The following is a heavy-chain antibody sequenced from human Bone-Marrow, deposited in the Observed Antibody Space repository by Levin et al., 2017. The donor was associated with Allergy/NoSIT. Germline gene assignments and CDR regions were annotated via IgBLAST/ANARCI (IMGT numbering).Heavy chain of an antibody. D-gene: IGHD2-2*01. Sequence: LSLTCAASGFTFSNYPMSWVRQAPGKGLEWVSVMSASGSTTYYADSVKGRFALSRDMSNNTLFLQMDSLRADDTAVYFCAKGLGSISSAADYWGQGTLVTVSS. CDR1: GFTFSNYP. V-gene: IGHV3-23*01. CDR2: MSASGSTT. J-gene: IGHJ4*02. CDR3: AKGLGSISSAADY.